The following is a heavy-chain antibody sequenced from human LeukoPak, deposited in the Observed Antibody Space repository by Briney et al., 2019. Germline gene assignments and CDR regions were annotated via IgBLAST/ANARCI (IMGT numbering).Heavy chain of an antibody. V-gene: IGHV3-21*04. CDR1: GFTFSSYS. CDR3: AKVQQNWVSGAFDI. D-gene: IGHD7-27*01. J-gene: IGHJ3*02. CDR2: ISSSSSYI. Sequence: GGSLRLSCAASGFTFSSYSMNWVRQAPGKGLEWVSSISSSSSYIYYADSVKGRFTICRDNAKNSLYLQMNSLRPEDTALYYCAKVQQNWVSGAFDIWGQGTMVTVSS.